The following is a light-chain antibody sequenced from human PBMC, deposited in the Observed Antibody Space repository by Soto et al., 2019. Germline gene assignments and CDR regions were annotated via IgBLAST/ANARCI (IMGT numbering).Light chain of an antibody. J-gene: IGKJ2*01. Sequence: DIQMTQSPSSLSVSIGDRVTITCRSSQSIGVYLNWYQKKPGTPPKLLIYAASNLQSGFPARFIGRGSGTDFTLTISSLQPEDFASYYCQQTYRIPYTFGQGTKLEI. CDR2: AAS. CDR3: QQTYRIPYT. CDR1: QSIGVY. V-gene: IGKV1-39*01.